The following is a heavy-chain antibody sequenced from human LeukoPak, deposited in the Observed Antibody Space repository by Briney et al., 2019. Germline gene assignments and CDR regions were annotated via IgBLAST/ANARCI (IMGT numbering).Heavy chain of an antibody. CDR2: INHSGST. J-gene: IGHJ3*02. Sequence: SETLSLTCAVYGGSFSGYYWSWIRQPPGKGLEWIGEINHSGSTNYNPSLKSRVTISVDTSKNQFSLKLSSVTAADTAVYYCARQPGGTAAFDIWGQGTTVTVSA. D-gene: IGHD1-14*01. CDR1: GGSFSGYY. V-gene: IGHV4-34*01. CDR3: ARQPGGTAAFDI.